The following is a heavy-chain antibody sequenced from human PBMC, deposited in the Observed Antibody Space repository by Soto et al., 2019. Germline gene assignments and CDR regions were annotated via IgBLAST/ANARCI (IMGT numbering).Heavy chain of an antibody. CDR1: GGSFSGYY. D-gene: IGHD2-2*01. V-gene: IGHV4-34*01. CDR3: ARGECSSNYCFTRWALDI. J-gene: IGHJ3*02. CDR2: INHSGST. Sequence: SETLSLTCAVYGGSFSGYYWSWIRQTPGKGLEWIGEINHSGSTNYKPSLKSRVSISADKSKKQFSMNLTSVTAADTAVYYCARGECSSNYCFTRWALDIWGQGTVVTVSS.